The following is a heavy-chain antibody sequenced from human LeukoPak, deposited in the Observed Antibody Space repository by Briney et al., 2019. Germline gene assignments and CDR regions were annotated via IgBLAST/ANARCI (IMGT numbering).Heavy chain of an antibody. CDR1: GYTFTGYY. J-gene: IGHJ4*02. D-gene: IGHD3-22*01. Sequence: ASVKVSCKASGYTFTGYYMHWVRQAPGQGLEWMGWINPNSGGTNYAQKFQGRVTMTRDTSISTAYMELSRLRSDDTAVYYCARGYYDSSGYSVGGDYWGQGTLVTVPS. CDR3: ARGYYDSSGYSVGGDY. V-gene: IGHV1-2*02. CDR2: INPNSGGT.